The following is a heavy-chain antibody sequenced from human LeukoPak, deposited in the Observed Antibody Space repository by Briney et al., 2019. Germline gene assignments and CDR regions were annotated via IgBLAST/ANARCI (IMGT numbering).Heavy chain of an antibody. J-gene: IGHJ4*02. D-gene: IGHD3-3*01. Sequence: GGSLRLSCAASGFTFSSYCMSWVRQAPGKGLEWVANIKQDGSEKYYVDSVKGRFTISRDNAKNSLYLQMNSLRAEDTAVYYCAREHNDFWSGYFDYWGQGTLVTVSS. V-gene: IGHV3-7*01. CDR3: AREHNDFWSGYFDY. CDR1: GFTFSSYC. CDR2: IKQDGSEK.